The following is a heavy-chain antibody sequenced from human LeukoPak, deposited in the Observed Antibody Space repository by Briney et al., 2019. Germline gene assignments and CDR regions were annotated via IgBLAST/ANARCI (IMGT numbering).Heavy chain of an antibody. CDR3: ARGPGGLRYFDWLTNYYYYGMDV. CDR1: GGSCSGYY. D-gene: IGHD3-9*01. J-gene: IGHJ6*02. V-gene: IGHV4-34*01. Sequence: SETLSLTCAVYGGSCSGYYWSWIRQPPGKGLEWIGEINHSGITNYNPSLKSRVTISVDTSKNQFSLKLSSVTAADTAVYYCARGPGGLRYFDWLTNYYYYGMDVWGQGTTVTVSS. CDR2: INHSGIT.